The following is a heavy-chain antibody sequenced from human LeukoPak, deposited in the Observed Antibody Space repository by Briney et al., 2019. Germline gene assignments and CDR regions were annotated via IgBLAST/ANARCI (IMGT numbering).Heavy chain of an antibody. Sequence: GGTLRLSCAASGFTFSSYAMSWVRQAPGKGLEWVSTISGSGGSTYYADSVKGRFTISRDNSKNTLYLQMNSLRVEDTAVYYCAKLSSSASAYWGQGTLVTVSS. CDR3: AKLSSSASAY. J-gene: IGHJ4*02. D-gene: IGHD6-6*01. V-gene: IGHV3-23*01. CDR1: GFTFSSYA. CDR2: ISGSGGST.